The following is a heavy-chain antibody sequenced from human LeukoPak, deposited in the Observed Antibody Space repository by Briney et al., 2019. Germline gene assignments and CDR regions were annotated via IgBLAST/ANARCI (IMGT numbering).Heavy chain of an antibody. CDR2: INPNSGGT. CDR3: ARGMITQNVPYGMDV. D-gene: IGHD3-16*01. CDR1: GYTFTCYY. V-gene: IGHV1-2*02. J-gene: IGHJ6*02. Sequence: GASVKVSCKASGYTFTCYYMHWVRQAPGQGLGGMGWINPNSGGTNYAQKFQGRVTMTRDTSISTAYMELSRLRSDDTAVYYCARGMITQNVPYGMDVWGQGTTVTVSS.